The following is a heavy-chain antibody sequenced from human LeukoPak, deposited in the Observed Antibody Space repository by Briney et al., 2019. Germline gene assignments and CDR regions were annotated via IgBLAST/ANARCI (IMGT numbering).Heavy chain of an antibody. J-gene: IGHJ2*01. V-gene: IGHV4-30-2*01. CDR3: ASGYWFLDL. CDR2: IHHTGST. Sequence: PSETLSLTCAVSGGSISSGGYSWTWIRQPPGKGLEWIGYIHHTGSTYYKPSLKSRVTISVDRSKNQFSLKLTSVTAAGTAVYYCASGYWFLDLWGRGTLVTVSS. CDR1: GGSISSGGYS.